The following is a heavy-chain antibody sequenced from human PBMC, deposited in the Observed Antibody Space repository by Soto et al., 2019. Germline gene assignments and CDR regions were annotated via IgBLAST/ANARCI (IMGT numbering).Heavy chain of an antibody. D-gene: IGHD2-2*01. CDR3: VKDGGYCSSSTCYSPRNHYFDS. CDR2: IKFDGSEK. Sequence: PGGSLRLSCAASGFIFSDYWMSWVRQAPGKGPEWVANIKFDGSEKQYVDSVRGRFTISRDNSRNSLFLQMNSLRARDTAVYYCVKDGGYCSSSTCYSPRNHYFDSWGQGALVTVSS. J-gene: IGHJ4*02. V-gene: IGHV3-7*03. CDR1: GFIFSDYW.